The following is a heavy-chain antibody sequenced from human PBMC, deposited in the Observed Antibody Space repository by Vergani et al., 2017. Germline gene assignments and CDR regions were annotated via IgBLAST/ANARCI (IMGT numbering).Heavy chain of an antibody. CDR1: GFTFNQYG. Sequence: QVQLVESGGGVVQPGRSLRLSCAVSGFTFNQYGMHWVRQAPGKGLEWVAVTWYDGNNKQYADSVKGRFTISRDNSKSTMYLQMNSLRDEDTGVYYCARDFRLLYNRFDPWGQGTLVSVSS. CDR2: TWYDGNNK. J-gene: IGHJ5*02. D-gene: IGHD1-14*01. CDR3: ARDFRLLYNRFDP. V-gene: IGHV3-33*01.